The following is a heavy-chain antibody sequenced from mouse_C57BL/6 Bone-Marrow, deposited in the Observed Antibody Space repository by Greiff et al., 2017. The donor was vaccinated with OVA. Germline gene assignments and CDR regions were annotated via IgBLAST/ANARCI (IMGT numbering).Heavy chain of an antibody. J-gene: IGHJ3*01. CDR1: GYSFTGYY. CDR2: INPSTGGT. D-gene: IGHD1-1*01. CDR3: APHYYGSPWFAY. Sequence: EVQVVESGPELVKPGASVKISCKASGYSFTGYYMNWVKQSPEKSLEWIGEINPSTGGTTYNQKFKAKATLTVDKSSSTAYMQLKSLTSEDSAVYYCAPHYYGSPWFAYWGQGTLVTVSA. V-gene: IGHV1-42*01.